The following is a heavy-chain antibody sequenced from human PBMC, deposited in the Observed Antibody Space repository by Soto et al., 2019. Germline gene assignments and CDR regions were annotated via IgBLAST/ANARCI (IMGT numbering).Heavy chain of an antibody. CDR3: ARKEYYGSGSYHFDY. CDR1: GYTFSTFP. J-gene: IGHJ4*02. Sequence: QVQLVQSGAEVKKPGASVKVSCRASGYTFSTFPIHWVRQAPGQNLEWMGWINAANGDTGYSQNFQGRVTITRDTSASTAYMEVSGLRSEDTAVYYCARKEYYGSGSYHFDYLGQGTLVTVSS. V-gene: IGHV1-3*01. D-gene: IGHD3-10*01. CDR2: INAANGDT.